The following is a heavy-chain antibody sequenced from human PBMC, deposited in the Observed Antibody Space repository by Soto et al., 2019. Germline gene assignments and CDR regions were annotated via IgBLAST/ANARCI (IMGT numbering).Heavy chain of an antibody. D-gene: IGHD3-3*01. CDR1: GGSISSGGYY. V-gene: IGHV4-31*03. CDR2: IYYSGST. CDR3: ARDYDLLGRYPDV. Sequence: SETLSLTCTVSGGSISSGGYYWSWIRQHPGKGLEWIGYIYYSGSTYYNPSLKSRVTISVDTSKNQFSLKLSSVTAADTAVYYCARDYDLLGRYPDVWGKGTTVTVSS. J-gene: IGHJ6*04.